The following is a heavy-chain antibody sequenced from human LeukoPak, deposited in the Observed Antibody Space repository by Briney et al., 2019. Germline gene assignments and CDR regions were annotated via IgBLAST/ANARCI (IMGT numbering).Heavy chain of an antibody. Sequence: ATSVKVSCTASGYTFTSYGISWVRQAPGQGLEWMGWISAYNGNTNYAQKLQGRVTMTTDTFTSTAYMELRSLRSDDTAVYYCARQGSVASHYGDPTYYYYGMDVWGQGTTVTVSS. V-gene: IGHV1-18*01. J-gene: IGHJ6*02. CDR1: GYTFTSYG. CDR2: ISAYNGNT. CDR3: ARQGSVASHYGDPTYYYYGMDV. D-gene: IGHD4-17*01.